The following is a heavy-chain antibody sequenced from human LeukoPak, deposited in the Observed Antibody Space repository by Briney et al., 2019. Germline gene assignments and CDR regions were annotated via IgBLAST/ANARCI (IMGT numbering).Heavy chain of an antibody. CDR3: ARGDGDDYYYYMDV. CDR2: INPAGGRT. CDR1: GYIFITYY. D-gene: IGHD3-10*01. V-gene: IGHV1-46*01. Sequence: ASVKVSCKASGYIFITYYIHWVRQAPGQGLEWVGMINPAGGRTVYAQKFQGRVTMSTDTSTSTVSMELSSLRSEDTAVYYCARGDGDDYYYYMDVWGKGTTATVSS. J-gene: IGHJ6*03.